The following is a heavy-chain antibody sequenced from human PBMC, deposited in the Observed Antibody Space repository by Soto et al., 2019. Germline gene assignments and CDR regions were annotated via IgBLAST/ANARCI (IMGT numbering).Heavy chain of an antibody. J-gene: IGHJ4*02. D-gene: IGHD6-19*01. Sequence: QVQLQESGPGLVKPSETLSLTCTVSGDSMNPYYWSWIRQPPGKGLEWIGYIYFSGSTNFNPSLKSRVTLSLDMSKRQFFLKLTSVTAADTAVYYCARAWAVPGSHWGDWGRGTLVTVSS. CDR2: IYFSGST. CDR3: ARAWAVPGSHWGD. V-gene: IGHV4-59*01. CDR1: GDSMNPYY.